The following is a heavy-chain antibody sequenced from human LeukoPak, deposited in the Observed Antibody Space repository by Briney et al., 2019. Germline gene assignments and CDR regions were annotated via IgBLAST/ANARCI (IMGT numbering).Heavy chain of an antibody. CDR1: GYTFTGYY. CDR2: INPSSGGT. CDR3: ARSYRGRRFDY. D-gene: IGHD2-21*01. J-gene: IGHJ4*02. V-gene: IGHV1-2*02. Sequence: ASVTVSFKASGYTFTGYYVHWVRQAPGQGLEWMGWINPSSGGTNYAQKFQGRVTMTRDTSISTAYLELSRLRSDDTAVYYCARSYRGRRFDYWGQGTLVTVSS.